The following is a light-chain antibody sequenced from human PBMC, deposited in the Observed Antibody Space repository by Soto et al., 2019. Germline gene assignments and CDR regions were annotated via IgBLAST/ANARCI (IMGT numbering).Light chain of an antibody. CDR2: GAS. CDR3: QQYYSYPRT. J-gene: IGKJ1*01. CDR1: QSVSNNY. V-gene: IGKV3-20*01. Sequence: EIVLTQSPGTLSLSPGERTTLSCRASQSVSNNYLAWYQQKPGQAPRLLIYGASNRATGIPDRFSGSGSGTDFTLTISGLQSEDFATYYCQQYYSYPRTFGQGTKVQIK.